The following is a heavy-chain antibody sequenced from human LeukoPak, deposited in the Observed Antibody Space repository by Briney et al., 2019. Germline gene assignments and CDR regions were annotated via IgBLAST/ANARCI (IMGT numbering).Heavy chain of an antibody. CDR3: TTDPYYDFWSDDFDY. J-gene: IGHJ4*02. CDR1: GFTFSNAW. CDR2: IKSKTDGGTT. Sequence: GGSLRLSCAASGFTFSNAWMSWVRQAPGKGLEWVGRIKSKTDGGTTDYAAPVKGRFTISRDDLKNTLYLQMNSLKTEDTAVYYCTTDPYYDFWSDDFDYWGQGTLVTVSS. D-gene: IGHD3-3*01. V-gene: IGHV3-15*01.